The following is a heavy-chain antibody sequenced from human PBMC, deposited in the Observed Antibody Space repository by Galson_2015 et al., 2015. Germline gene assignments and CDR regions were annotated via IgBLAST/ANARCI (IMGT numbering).Heavy chain of an antibody. J-gene: IGHJ6*02. CDR3: ARGGGSGIVLMVYAMGGYGMDV. Sequence: SVKVSCTASGYTFTSYDINWVRQAPGQGLEWMGWMNPNSGNTGYAQKFQGRVTMTRNTSISTAYMELSSLRSEDTAVYYCARGGGSGIVLMVYAMGGYGMDVWGQGTTVTVSS. CDR1: GYTFTSYD. D-gene: IGHD2-8*01. CDR2: MNPNSGNT. V-gene: IGHV1-8*01.